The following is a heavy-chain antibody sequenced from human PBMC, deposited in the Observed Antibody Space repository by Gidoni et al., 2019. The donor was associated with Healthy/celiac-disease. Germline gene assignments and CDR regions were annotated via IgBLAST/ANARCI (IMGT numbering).Heavy chain of an antibody. J-gene: IGHJ4*02. CDR2: ISGSGGST. D-gene: IGHD3-10*01. Sequence: EVQLLESGGGLVQPGGSLRLSCAASGFTFSSYAMSWVRQAPGKGLEWVSAISGSGGSTYYADSVKGRFTISRDNSKNTLYLQMNSLRAEDTAVYYCAGVDGSGSYYNYWGQGTLVTVSS. CDR3: AGVDGSGSYYNY. V-gene: IGHV3-23*01. CDR1: GFTFSSYA.